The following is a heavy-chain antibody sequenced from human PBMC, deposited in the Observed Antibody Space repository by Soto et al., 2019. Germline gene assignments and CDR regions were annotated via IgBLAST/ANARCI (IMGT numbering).Heavy chain of an antibody. J-gene: IGHJ4*02. D-gene: IGHD6-6*01. CDR1: GGTFSSYA. CDR3: VLARIAARQLNFDY. V-gene: IGHV1-69*13. CDR2: IIPIFGTA. Sequence: SVKVSCKASGGTFSSYAISWVRQAPGQGLEWMGGIIPIFGTANYAQKFQGRVTITADESTSTAYMELSSLRSEDTAVYYCVLARIAARQLNFDYWGQGALVTVS.